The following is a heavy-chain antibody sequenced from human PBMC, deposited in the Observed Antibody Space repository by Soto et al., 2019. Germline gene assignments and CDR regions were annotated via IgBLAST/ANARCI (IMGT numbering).Heavy chain of an antibody. CDR2: IYYSGST. V-gene: IGHV4-61*08. Sequence: SETLSLTCTVSGGSISSGGYYWSWIRQHPGKGLEWIGYIYYSGSTNYNPSLKSRVTISVDTSKNQFSLKLSSVTAADTAVYYCAREWYCSSTSCSNWFDPWGQGTLVTVSS. CDR3: AREWYCSSTSCSNWFDP. J-gene: IGHJ5*02. D-gene: IGHD2-2*01. CDR1: GGSISSGGYY.